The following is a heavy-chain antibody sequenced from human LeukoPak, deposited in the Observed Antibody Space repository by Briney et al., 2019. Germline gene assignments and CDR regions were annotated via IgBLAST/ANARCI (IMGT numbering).Heavy chain of an antibody. CDR2: IKSKTDGGTT. J-gene: IGHJ4*02. Sequence: GGSLRLSCAASGFTFSDAWMNWVRQAPGKGLEWVGRIKSKTDGGTTDYAAPVKGRFTISRDDSKNALYMQMNSLETEDTAVYYCTTGRVQGQAVAGTGGSDYWGQGTLVTASS. CDR1: GFTFSDAW. V-gene: IGHV3-15*01. CDR3: TTGRVQGQAVAGTGGSDY. D-gene: IGHD6-19*01.